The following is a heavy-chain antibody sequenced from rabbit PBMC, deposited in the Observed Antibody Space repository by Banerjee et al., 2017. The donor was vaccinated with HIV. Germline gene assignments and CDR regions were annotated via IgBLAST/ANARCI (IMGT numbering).Heavy chain of an antibody. D-gene: IGHD6-1*01. CDR2: IYTGGSGST. V-gene: IGHV1S45*01. J-gene: IGHJ4*01. CDR3: ARGYTGYGYAINL. CDR1: GFTISSSYV. Sequence: LEESGGGLVQPEGSLTLPCTASGFTISSSYVLCWVRQAPGKGLEWIACIYTGGSGSTYYATWAKGRFTISGTSSTTVTLQMTSLTAADTATYFCARGYTGYGYAINLWGPGTLVTVS.